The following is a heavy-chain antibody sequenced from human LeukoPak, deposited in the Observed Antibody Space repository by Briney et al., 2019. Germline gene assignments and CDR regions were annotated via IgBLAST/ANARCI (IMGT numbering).Heavy chain of an antibody. V-gene: IGHV4-34*01. CDR1: SGSFTGYF. J-gene: IGHJ5*02. D-gene: IGHD2-2*01. CDR3: ARYRSYCTSTTWYRDCFDP. CDR2: INHSGST. Sequence: SETLSLTCAVYSGSFTGYFWSWIRQPPGKGLEWIGEINHSGSTNYNPSLKSRVTISVDTSKNQFSLKLTSVTAADTAVYYCARYRSYCTSTTWYRDCFDPWGQGTLVTVSS.